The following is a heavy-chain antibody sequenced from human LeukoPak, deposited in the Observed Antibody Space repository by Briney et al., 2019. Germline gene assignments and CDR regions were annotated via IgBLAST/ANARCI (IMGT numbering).Heavy chain of an antibody. D-gene: IGHD3-22*01. V-gene: IGHV3-30*04. CDR1: GFTFSSYP. CDR2: ISYDGTIQ. J-gene: IGHJ4*02. Sequence: PGRSLRLSCAAAGFTFSSYPMHWVRQAPGKGLEWVAVISYDGTIQKYADSVKGRFTISRDDSRNTLYLQMNSLRAEDTAVYYCARDLWLSRYYFDYWGQGTLVTVSS. CDR3: ARDLWLSRYYFDY.